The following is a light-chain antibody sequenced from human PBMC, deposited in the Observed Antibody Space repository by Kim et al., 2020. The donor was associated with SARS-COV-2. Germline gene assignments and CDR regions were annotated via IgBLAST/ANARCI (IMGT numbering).Light chain of an antibody. CDR3: ISYTGISTMV. Sequence: ITRSCSETSSDGACYNYVSGYQQYPGKAPKLIIYDVSVRPSGVSNRFSGSKSGNTASLTISGLQSEDEADYYCISYTGISTMVFGGGTQLTVL. CDR1: SSDGACYNY. CDR2: DVS. J-gene: IGLJ2*01. V-gene: IGLV2-14*03.